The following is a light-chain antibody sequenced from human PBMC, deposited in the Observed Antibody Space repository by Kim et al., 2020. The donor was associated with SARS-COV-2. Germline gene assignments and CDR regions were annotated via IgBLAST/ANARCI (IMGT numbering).Light chain of an antibody. CDR1: TSNIGNNY. CDR3: GTWDTSLFTVV. J-gene: IGLJ2*01. V-gene: IGLV1-51*01. Sequence: GQKVTISCTGITSNIGNNYVSWYQQLPGTAPQLLIYDNNKRPSGIPDRFSGSKSGTSATLGITGLQAGDEADYFCGTWDTSLFTVVFGGGTQLTVL. CDR2: DNN.